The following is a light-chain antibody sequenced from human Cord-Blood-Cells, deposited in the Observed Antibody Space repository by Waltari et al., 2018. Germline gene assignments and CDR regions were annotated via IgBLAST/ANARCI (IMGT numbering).Light chain of an antibody. CDR3: QQDNNWPRT. V-gene: IGKV3-15*01. J-gene: IGKJ1*01. CDR1: QSVSSN. CDR2: GAS. Sequence: EIVMTQSPATLSVSPGESATLSCRASQSVSSNLAWYQQKPGQAPRLLIYGASTRATGIPARFSGSGSGTEFTRTISSLQSEDFAVYYCQQDNNWPRTFGQGTKVEIK.